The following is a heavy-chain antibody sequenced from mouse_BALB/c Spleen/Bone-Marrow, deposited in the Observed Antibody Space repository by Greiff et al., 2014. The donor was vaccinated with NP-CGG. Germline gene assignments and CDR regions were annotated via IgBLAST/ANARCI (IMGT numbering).Heavy chain of an antibody. Sequence: VQLKDSGPELVKPGASVKMTCKASGYTFTSYIMHWVKQKPGQGLEWIGYINPYNDDTKYNEKFKGKATLTSDKSSSTAYMELGSLTSEDSAVYYCARSYGSPFDYWGQGTTLTVSS. V-gene: IGHV1-14*01. J-gene: IGHJ2*01. D-gene: IGHD1-1*01. CDR3: ARSYGSPFDY. CDR2: INPYNDDT. CDR1: GYTFTSYI.